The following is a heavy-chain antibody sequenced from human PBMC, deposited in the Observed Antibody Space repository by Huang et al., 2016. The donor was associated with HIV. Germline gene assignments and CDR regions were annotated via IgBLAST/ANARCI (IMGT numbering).Heavy chain of an antibody. Sequence: VKPSETLSLTCIVAGASINSRSYYWGWIRQPPGRGREWLGSMSYSGSTYYKTSLKSRVTMSVDTSKNELSLKLRSVTATDTAVYYCARHAGSSRRYYFDYWGRGTLVTVSS. CDR2: MSYSGST. V-gene: IGHV4-39*01. CDR3: ARHAGSSRRYYFDY. J-gene: IGHJ4*02. CDR1: GASINSRSYY. D-gene: IGHD6-13*01.